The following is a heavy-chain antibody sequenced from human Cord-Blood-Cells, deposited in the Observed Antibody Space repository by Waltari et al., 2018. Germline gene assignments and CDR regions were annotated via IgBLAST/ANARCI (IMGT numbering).Heavy chain of an antibody. J-gene: IGHJ6*02. D-gene: IGHD6-13*01. CDR2: MNPNSGNT. Sequence: TSYDINWVRQATGQGLEWMGWMNPNSGNTGYAQKFQGRVTMTRNTSISTAYMELSSLRSEDTAVYYCARGDRGSSWYGVYYYYYGMDVWGQGTTVTVSS. CDR1: TSYD. CDR3: ARGDRGSSWYGVYYYYYGMDV. V-gene: IGHV1-8*01.